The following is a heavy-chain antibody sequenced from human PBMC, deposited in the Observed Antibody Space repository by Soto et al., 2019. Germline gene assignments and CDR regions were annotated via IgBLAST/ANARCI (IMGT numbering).Heavy chain of an antibody. CDR2: IYYSGIT. J-gene: IGHJ5*01. V-gene: IGHV4-39*02. D-gene: IGHD6-6*01. CDR1: VFSIISRSYY. Sequence: SETXSLTCTFSVFSIISRSYYGCGIRQPPGRVRDWIGSIYYSGITYYNPSLKSRVTISVDTSKNHFSLKLSSVTAADTAVYYSARGEYSSSYDFKKVGSKKMPNWFESWGQGTLVTVSS. CDR3: ARGEYSSSYDFKKVGSKKMPNWFES.